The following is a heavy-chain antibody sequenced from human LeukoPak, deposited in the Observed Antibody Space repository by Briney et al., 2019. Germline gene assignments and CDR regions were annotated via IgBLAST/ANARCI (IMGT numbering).Heavy chain of an antibody. V-gene: IGHV3-48*02. CDR2: ISSSSSTI. J-gene: IGHJ4*03. CDR3: ERDGKDD. CDR1: GFTFSDYY. D-gene: IGHD4-23*01. Sequence: GGSLRLSCAASGFTFSDYYMNWVRHAPGKGLGLGSYISSSSSTITYAYSVKGRFSISRVNAKNSLYLEMYSLRNKQYTVRYCERDGKDDWGHGTLVTVS.